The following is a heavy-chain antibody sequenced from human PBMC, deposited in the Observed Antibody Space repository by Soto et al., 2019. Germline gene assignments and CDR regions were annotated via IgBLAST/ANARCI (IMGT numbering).Heavy chain of an antibody. CDR1: GGSISSSSYY. D-gene: IGHD2-2*02. Sequence: AETLSLTCTVSGGSISSSSYYWGWIRQPPGKGLEWIGSIYYSGSTYNNPSLKSRVTISVDTSKNQFSLKLSSVTAADTAVYYCARAQKGYCSSTSCYTDWFDPWGQGTLVTVSS. CDR2: IYYSGST. J-gene: IGHJ5*02. V-gene: IGHV4-39*01. CDR3: ARAQKGYCSSTSCYTDWFDP.